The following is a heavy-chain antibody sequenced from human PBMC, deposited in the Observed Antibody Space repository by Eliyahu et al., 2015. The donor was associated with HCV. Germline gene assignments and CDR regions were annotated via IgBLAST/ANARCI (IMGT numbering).Heavy chain of an antibody. D-gene: IGHD5-18*01. CDR3: ASRGAQLWSIFDY. J-gene: IGHJ4*02. V-gene: IGHV3-7*02. Sequence: EVQLVESGGGLVQPGGSLXLXCAASGFXFSSYWMSWVRQAPGKGLGWVANIKQDGSEKYYVDPVKGRFTISRDNAKNSLYLQMNSLRAEDTAVYYCASRGAQLWSIFDYWGQGTLVTVSS. CDR1: GFXFSSYW. CDR2: IKQDGSEK.